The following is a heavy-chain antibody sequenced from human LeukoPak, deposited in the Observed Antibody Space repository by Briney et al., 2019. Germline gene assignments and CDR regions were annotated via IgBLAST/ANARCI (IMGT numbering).Heavy chain of an antibody. CDR3: ARDFPVAGSGYFDY. J-gene: IGHJ4*02. D-gene: IGHD6-19*01. Sequence: SWGSLRLSCAASGFTFSSYSMHWVRQAPGKGLEWVAVISYDGSNKCYADSVNGRFTISRDNTKNTLYLQMNSLRAEDTAVYYCARDFPVAGSGYFDYWGQGTLVTVSS. CDR2: ISYDGSNK. CDR1: GFTFSSYS. V-gene: IGHV3-30*04.